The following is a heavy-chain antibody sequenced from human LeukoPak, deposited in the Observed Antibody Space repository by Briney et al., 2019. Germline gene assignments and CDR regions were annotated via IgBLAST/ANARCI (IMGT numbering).Heavy chain of an antibody. D-gene: IGHD1-26*01. CDR1: GSSFTSYW. J-gene: IGHJ4*02. CDR3: ARRRDLYSGSYYPFDY. Sequence: GASLQICCKGSGSSFTSYWSGGGRQLPGKGLRWMGIIYPGDSDAKYSPSFQGRVTISADKAIRTSYLEGSGLRASDAVIYCCARRRDLYSGSYYPFDYWGQGTLVTVSS. CDR2: IYPGDSDA. V-gene: IGHV5-51*01.